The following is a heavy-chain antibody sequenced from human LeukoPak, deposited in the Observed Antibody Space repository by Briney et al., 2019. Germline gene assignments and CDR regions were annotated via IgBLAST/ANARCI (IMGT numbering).Heavy chain of an antibody. CDR3: ASPFALY. V-gene: IGHV4-34*01. Sequence: SETLSLTCAVYGGSFSGYYWSWIRQPPGKGLEWIGEINHSGSTNHNPSLKSRVTISVDTSKNQFSLKLSSVTAADTAVYYCASPFALYWGQGTLVTVSS. J-gene: IGHJ4*02. CDR2: INHSGST. CDR1: GGSFSGYY.